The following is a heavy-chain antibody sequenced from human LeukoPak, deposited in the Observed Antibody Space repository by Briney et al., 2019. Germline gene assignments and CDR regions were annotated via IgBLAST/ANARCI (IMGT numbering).Heavy chain of an antibody. J-gene: IGHJ4*02. Sequence: PGGSLRLSCAASGFTFSSYSMNWVRQAPGKGLEWVSHITASGTAMFYADSVKGRFTISRDNSKNTLYLQMNSLRAEDTAVYYCAKDLLGRPEIDYWGQGTLVTVSS. CDR2: ITASGTAM. V-gene: IGHV3-48*01. D-gene: IGHD1-1*01. CDR3: AKDLLGRPEIDY. CDR1: GFTFSSYS.